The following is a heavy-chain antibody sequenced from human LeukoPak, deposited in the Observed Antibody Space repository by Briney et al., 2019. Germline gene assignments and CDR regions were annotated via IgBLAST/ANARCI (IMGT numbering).Heavy chain of an antibody. J-gene: IGHJ4*02. D-gene: IGHD6-6*01. Sequence: SETLSLTCTVSGGSISSGGYYWSWLRQHPGKGLEWIGYIYYSGNTYYNPSLKSRVTISVDTSKNQFSLKLSSVTAADTAVYYCARSSGGIAARWGQGTLVAVSS. CDR3: ARSSGGIAAR. CDR1: GGSISSGGYY. V-gene: IGHV4-31*03. CDR2: IYYSGNT.